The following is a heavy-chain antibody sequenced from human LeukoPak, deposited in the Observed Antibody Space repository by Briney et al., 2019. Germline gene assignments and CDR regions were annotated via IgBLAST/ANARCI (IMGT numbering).Heavy chain of an antibody. J-gene: IGHJ4*02. Sequence: SGGSLRLSCAASGFTFSSYWMSWVRQAPGKGLEWVSVIHSGGSTYYRDSVKGRFTISRDNSKNTVYLQMNSLRAEDTAVYYCARDPPFDYWGQGTLVTVSS. CDR3: ARDPPFDY. CDR1: GFTFSSYW. V-gene: IGHV3-66*01. CDR2: IHSGGST.